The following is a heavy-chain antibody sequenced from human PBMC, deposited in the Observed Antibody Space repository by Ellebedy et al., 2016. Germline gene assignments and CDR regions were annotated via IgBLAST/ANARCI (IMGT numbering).Heavy chain of an antibody. J-gene: IGHJ4*02. V-gene: IGHV4-59*02. Sequence: SETLSLXXTVSGVSVTGYYWSWIRQTPGKGLEWIGSIYEGLSVKTNYNPSLQSRVTLALDTSKNHFSLKLTSVTAADKAVYYCARGEDRAKIGYWGPGILVTLSS. D-gene: IGHD1-14*01. CDR2: IYEGLSVKT. CDR1: GVSVTGYY. CDR3: ARGEDRAKIGY.